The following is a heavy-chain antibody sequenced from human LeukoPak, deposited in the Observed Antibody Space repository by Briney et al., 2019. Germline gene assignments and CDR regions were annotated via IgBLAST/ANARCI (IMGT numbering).Heavy chain of an antibody. V-gene: IGHV4-39*07. J-gene: IGHJ3*02. CDR2: IYYSGST. CDR3: ASSYSSKRRQYSYGERDAFDI. CDR1: GGSISSSSYY. D-gene: IGHD5-18*01. Sequence: SETLSLTCTVSGGSISSSSYYWGWIRQPPGKGLEWIGSIYYSGSTNYNPSLKSRVTISVDTSKNQFSLKLSSVTAADTAVYYCASSYSSKRRQYSYGERDAFDIWGQGAMVTVSS.